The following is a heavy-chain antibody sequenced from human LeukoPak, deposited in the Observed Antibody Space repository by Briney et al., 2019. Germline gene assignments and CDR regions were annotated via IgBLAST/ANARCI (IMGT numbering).Heavy chain of an antibody. CDR1: GYIFTSYD. V-gene: IGHV1-8*01. Sequence: ASVKVSCKASGYIFTSYDINWVRQATAQRLEWVGWMSPNSGNTGSAQKFQGRVTMTRSTALSTAYMELSSLKSDDTAVYYCTRGPPNWGYDFWGQGTLVTVSS. J-gene: IGHJ4*02. CDR3: TRGPPNWGYDF. CDR2: MSPNSGNT. D-gene: IGHD3/OR15-3a*01.